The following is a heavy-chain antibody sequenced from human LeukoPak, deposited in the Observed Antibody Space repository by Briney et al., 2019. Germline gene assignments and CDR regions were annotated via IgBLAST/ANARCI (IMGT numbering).Heavy chain of an antibody. J-gene: IGHJ4*02. V-gene: IGHV3-23*01. D-gene: IGHD1-26*01. CDR3: AKESYGVLGNYFDY. CDR1: GFSFSTYS. CDR2: ISGSGGST. Sequence: GGSLRLSCAASGFSFSTYSMNWVRQAPGKGLEWVSAISGSGGSTYYADSVKGRFTISRDNSKNTLYLQMNSLRAEDTAVYYCAKESYGVLGNYFDYWGQGTLVTVSS.